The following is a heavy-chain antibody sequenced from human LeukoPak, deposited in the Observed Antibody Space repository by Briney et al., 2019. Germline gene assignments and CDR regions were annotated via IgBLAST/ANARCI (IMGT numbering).Heavy chain of an antibody. CDR3: ARDYARFLEWFYYYYGMDV. CDR2: ISYDGSNK. CDR1: GFTFSSYA. D-gene: IGHD3-3*01. Sequence: GGSLRLSCAASGFTFSSYAMHWVRQAPGKGLEWVAVISYDGSNKYYADSVKGRLTISRDNSKNTLYLQMNSLRAEDTAVYYGARDYARFLEWFYYYYGMDVWGQGTTVTVSS. V-gene: IGHV3-30-3*01. J-gene: IGHJ6*02.